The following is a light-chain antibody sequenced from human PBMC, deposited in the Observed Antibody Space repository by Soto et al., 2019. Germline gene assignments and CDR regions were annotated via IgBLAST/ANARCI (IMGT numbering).Light chain of an antibody. CDR3: QQSYSGGT. Sequence: DIQVTQSPPSLSGAMGDRVTITCRTSQNIANYLNWYQQKSGRAPTVLIYGASILQSGVPPRFSGSGSGTEFTLTISSLQPEDFATYYCQQSYSGGTFGQGTRVEIK. CDR2: GAS. CDR1: QNIANY. J-gene: IGKJ1*01. V-gene: IGKV1-39*01.